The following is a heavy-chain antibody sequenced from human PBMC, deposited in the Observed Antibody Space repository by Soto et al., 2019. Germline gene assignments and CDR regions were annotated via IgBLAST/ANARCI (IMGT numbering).Heavy chain of an antibody. D-gene: IGHD1-7*01. CDR3: TTDPETGTTLGTYYYYGMDV. CDR2: IKSKTDGGTT. J-gene: IGHJ6*02. Sequence: GGSLRLSCAASGFTFSNAWMNWVRQAPGKGLEWVGRIKSKTDGGTTDYAAPVKGRFTISRDDSKNTLYLQMNSLKTEDTAMYYCTTDPETGTTLGTYYYYGMDVWGQGTTVTVSS. CDR1: GFTFSNAW. V-gene: IGHV3-15*07.